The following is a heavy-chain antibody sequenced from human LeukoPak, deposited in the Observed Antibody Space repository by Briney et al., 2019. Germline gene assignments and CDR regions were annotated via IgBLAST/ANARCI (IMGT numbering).Heavy chain of an antibody. D-gene: IGHD2-21*02. CDR3: ARQKGVLVPARFYERALDV. CDR2: INPNSGGT. Sequence: ASVKVSYMPSGYTFNEYYNLLLRLAPGQGLEWMGWINPNSGGTNYAQKFQGRVPMTRDTSISTAYMELSRLRSDDTAVYYCARQKGVLVPARFYERALDVWGQGTLVTVSS. J-gene: IGHJ4*01. V-gene: IGHV1-2*02. CDR1: GYTFNEYY.